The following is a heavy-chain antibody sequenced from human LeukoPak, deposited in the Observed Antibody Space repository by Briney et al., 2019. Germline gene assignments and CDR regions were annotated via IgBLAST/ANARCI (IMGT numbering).Heavy chain of an antibody. D-gene: IGHD1-26*01. CDR2: IYSGGST. Sequence: PGGSLRLSCAASGFTVSSNYMSWVRQAPGKGLEWVSVIYSGGSTYYADSVKGRFTISRDNSKNTLYLQMNSLRAEDTAVYYCARWDDYYYCGMDVWGKGTTVTVSS. V-gene: IGHV3-53*01. CDR1: GFTVSSNY. J-gene: IGHJ6*04. CDR3: ARWDDYYYCGMDV.